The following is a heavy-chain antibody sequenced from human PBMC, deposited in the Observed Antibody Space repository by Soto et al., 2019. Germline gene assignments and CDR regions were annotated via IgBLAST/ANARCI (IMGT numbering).Heavy chain of an antibody. Sequence: PGGSLRLSCAASGFTFSDYYMSWIRQAPGKGLEWVSYISSSGSTIYYADSVKGRFTISRDNAKSSLYLQMNSLRAEDTAVYYCASSRMDIVVVPAAMIAFDIWGQGTMVTVSS. CDR1: GFTFSDYY. D-gene: IGHD2-2*03. CDR3: ASSRMDIVVVPAAMIAFDI. V-gene: IGHV3-11*01. CDR2: ISSSGSTI. J-gene: IGHJ3*02.